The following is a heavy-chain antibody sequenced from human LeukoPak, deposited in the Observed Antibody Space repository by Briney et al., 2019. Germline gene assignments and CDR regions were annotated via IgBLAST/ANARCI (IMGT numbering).Heavy chain of an antibody. CDR1: GYTFTTYG. J-gene: IGHJ4*02. V-gene: IGHV1-18*01. CDR3: ARDQSRVGGTRPGDY. Sequence: GASVKVSCKASGYTFTTYGISWVRQAPGQGLEWMGWISVNSGNTNYAQKLQGRVTMTTDTSTSTAYMELRSLRSDDTAVYYCARDQSRVGGTRPGDYWGQGTLVTVSS. CDR2: ISVNSGNT. D-gene: IGHD1-26*01.